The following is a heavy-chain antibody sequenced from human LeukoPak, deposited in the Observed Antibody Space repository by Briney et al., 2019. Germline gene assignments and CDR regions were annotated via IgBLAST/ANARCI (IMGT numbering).Heavy chain of an antibody. Sequence: PWESLRLSCAASGFTVGTNYMSWVRQAPGKGLEWVSTIYAGGSTYYADSVKGRFTISRDSSKNTLYFQMNSLRAEDTAVYYCATTTPYGSGRQPPGKYYFQYWGQGTLVTVSS. D-gene: IGHD3-10*01. CDR2: IYAGGST. V-gene: IGHV3-53*01. J-gene: IGHJ4*02. CDR3: ATTTPYGSGRQPPGKYYFQY. CDR1: GFTVGTNY.